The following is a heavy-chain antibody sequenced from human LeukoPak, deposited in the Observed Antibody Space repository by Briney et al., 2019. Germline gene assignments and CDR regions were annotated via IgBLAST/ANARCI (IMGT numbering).Heavy chain of an antibody. CDR2: IKQDGGEK. Sequence: GGSLRLSCAASGFTFSSYWMSWVRQAPGKGLEWVANIKQDGGEKYYVDSVKGRFTISRDNAKNSLYLQMNSLRAEDTAVYYCAREHAYYDFWSGSDVYFDYWGQGTLVTVSS. V-gene: IGHV3-7*03. CDR1: GFTFSSYW. J-gene: IGHJ4*02. D-gene: IGHD3-3*01. CDR3: AREHAYYDFWSGSDVYFDY.